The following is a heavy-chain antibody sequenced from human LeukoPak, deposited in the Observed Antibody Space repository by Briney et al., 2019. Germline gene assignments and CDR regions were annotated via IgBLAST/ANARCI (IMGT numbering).Heavy chain of an antibody. Sequence: GASVKVSCKASGYTFTSYYMHWVRQAPGQGLEWMGIINPSGGSTSYAQNFQGRVTMTRDTSASTVYMELSSLRSEGTAIYYCARIRDGYNDAYDIWGQGTVVTVPS. V-gene: IGHV1-46*01. J-gene: IGHJ3*02. CDR3: ARIRDGYNDAYDI. D-gene: IGHD5-24*01. CDR1: GYTFTSYY. CDR2: INPSGGST.